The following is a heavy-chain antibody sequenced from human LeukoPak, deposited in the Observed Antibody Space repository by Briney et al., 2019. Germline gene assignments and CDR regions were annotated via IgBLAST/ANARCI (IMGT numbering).Heavy chain of an antibody. Sequence: GASVKVSCKASGYTFTSYGISWVRQAPGQGLEWMGGIIPIFGTANYAQKFQGRVTITADKSTSTAYMELSSLRSEDTAVYYCARDHREYSYGSVAFDIWGQGTMVTVSS. V-gene: IGHV1-69*06. CDR1: GYTFTSYG. CDR2: IIPIFGTA. J-gene: IGHJ3*02. D-gene: IGHD5-18*01. CDR3: ARDHREYSYGSVAFDI.